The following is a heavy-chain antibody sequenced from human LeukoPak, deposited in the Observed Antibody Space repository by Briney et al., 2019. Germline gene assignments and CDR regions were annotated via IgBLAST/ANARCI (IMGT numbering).Heavy chain of an antibody. CDR1: GGSFSGYY. CDR3: ARGRQEVSMMVVVMTAVSYYLDV. V-gene: IGHV4-34*01. CDR2: IKPSGRI. D-gene: IGHD3-22*01. Sequence: PSETLSLTCAVYGGSFSGYYWTWIRQAPGKGLEWIGEIKPSGRISYNPSLKSRLTISVDASKNQFSLNLRSLTAADTAVYYCARGRQEVSMMVVVMTAVSYYLDVWGKGTTVTVS. J-gene: IGHJ6*03.